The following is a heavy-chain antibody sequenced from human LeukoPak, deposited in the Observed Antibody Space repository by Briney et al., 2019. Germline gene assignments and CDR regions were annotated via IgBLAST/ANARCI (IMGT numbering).Heavy chain of an antibody. J-gene: IGHJ5*02. CDR3: ARGPRWYYGSGSYLHNWFDP. D-gene: IGHD3-10*01. Sequence: GASVKVSCKASGYTFTSYDINWVRQATGQGLEWMGWMNPNSGNTGYAQKFQGRVTMTRNTSISTAYMELSSLRSEDTAVYYCARGPRWYYGSGSYLHNWFDPWGQGTLVTVSS. CDR2: MNPNSGNT. CDR1: GYTFTSYD. V-gene: IGHV1-8*01.